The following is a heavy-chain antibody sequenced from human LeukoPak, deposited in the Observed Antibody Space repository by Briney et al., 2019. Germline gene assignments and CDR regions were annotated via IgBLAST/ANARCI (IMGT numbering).Heavy chain of an antibody. Sequence: GRSLRLSCAASGFTFSSYAMHWVRQAPGKGLEWVSAISGSGSSTYHADSVKGRFTISRDNSENTLFLQMNNLGAEDTAVYYCAKKRVITTPDAIDWYFDLWGRGTLVTVSS. CDR1: GFTFSSYA. CDR3: AKKRVITTPDAIDWYFDL. V-gene: IGHV3-23*01. J-gene: IGHJ2*01. D-gene: IGHD3-10*01. CDR2: ISGSGSST.